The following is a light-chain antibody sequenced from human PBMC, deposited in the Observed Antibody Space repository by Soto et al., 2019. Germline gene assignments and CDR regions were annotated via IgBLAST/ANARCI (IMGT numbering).Light chain of an antibody. CDR3: QQYHSYAWT. Sequence: DIQMTQSPSTLSASVGDRVTITCRAIQSVSNWLAWYQQKPRKAPELRIYDASSLESGVPSRFSGSGSGSEITLTISGLQTDDFATYFSQQYHSYAWTFGQGTKQEIK. CDR1: QSVSNW. CDR2: DAS. J-gene: IGKJ1*01. V-gene: IGKV1-5*01.